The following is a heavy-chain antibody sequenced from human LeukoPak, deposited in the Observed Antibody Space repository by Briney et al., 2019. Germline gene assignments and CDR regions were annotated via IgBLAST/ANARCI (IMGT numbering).Heavy chain of an antibody. Sequence: GASVNVSCKASGYTFTGYSIHWVRQAPGQGLEWMGWINPTNGDATSAQEFQGRLTLTLDTSINTAYLELRSLKSDDTAVYYCARVDAELDFWGQGTLVSVSS. J-gene: IGHJ4*02. CDR1: GYTFTGYS. V-gene: IGHV1-2*02. CDR2: INPTNGDA. D-gene: IGHD2-2*01. CDR3: ARVDAELDF.